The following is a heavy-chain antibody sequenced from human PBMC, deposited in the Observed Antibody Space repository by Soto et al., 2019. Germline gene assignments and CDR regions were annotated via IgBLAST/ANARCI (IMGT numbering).Heavy chain of an antibody. D-gene: IGHD3-16*01. J-gene: IGHJ4*02. CDR1: GGSFSGYY. Sequence: SETLSLTCAVYGGSFSGYYWSWIRQPPGKGLEWIGEINHSGSTNYNPSLKSRVTISVDTSKNQFSLKLSSVTAADTAVYYCARGRQIVRYNFDYRGQGTLVTVSS. CDR2: INHSGST. V-gene: IGHV4-34*01. CDR3: ARGRQIVRYNFDY.